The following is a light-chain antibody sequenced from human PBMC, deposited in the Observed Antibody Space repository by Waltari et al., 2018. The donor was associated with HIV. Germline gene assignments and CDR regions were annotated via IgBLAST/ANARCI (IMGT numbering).Light chain of an antibody. Sequence: QPVPPQPASLSASPPHRVTRPCSGCSSTFASISVNGYHQLPGSAPKLFIFGDDLRPSGVPDRFSGSKSGTSASLAISGLQFEDEAVYFCGVWDDSLSGQAVFGGGTMLTVL. V-gene: IGLV1-44*01. CDR2: GDD. CDR3: GVWDDSLSGQAV. J-gene: IGLJ2*01. CDR1: SSTFASIS.